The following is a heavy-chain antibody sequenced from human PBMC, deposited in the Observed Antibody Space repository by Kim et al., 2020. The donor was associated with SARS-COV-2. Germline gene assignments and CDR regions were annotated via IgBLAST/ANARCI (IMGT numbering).Heavy chain of an antibody. J-gene: IGHJ4*02. D-gene: IGHD3-3*01. V-gene: IGHV5-10-1*01. CDR2: IDPSDSYT. Sequence: GESLKISCKGSGYSFTSYWISWVRQMPGKGLEWMGRIDPSDSYTNYSPSFQGHVTISADKSISTAYLQWSSPKASDTAMYYCARQDTIFGVVITPFDYWGQGTLVTVSS. CDR1: GYSFTSYW. CDR3: ARQDTIFGVVITPFDY.